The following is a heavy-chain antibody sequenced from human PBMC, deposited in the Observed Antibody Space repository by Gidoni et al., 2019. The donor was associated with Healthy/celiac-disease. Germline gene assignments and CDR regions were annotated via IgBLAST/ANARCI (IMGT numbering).Heavy chain of an antibody. Sequence: QVQLQESGPGLVKPSETLSLTCTVSGGSISRYYWSWIRQPAGKGLEWIGRIYTSGSTNYNPSLKSRVTMSVDTSKNQFSLKLSSVTAADTAVYYCARDDCSGGSCYLDYWGQGTLVTVSS. CDR1: GGSISRYY. D-gene: IGHD2-15*01. CDR3: ARDDCSGGSCYLDY. J-gene: IGHJ4*02. CDR2: IYTSGST. V-gene: IGHV4-4*07.